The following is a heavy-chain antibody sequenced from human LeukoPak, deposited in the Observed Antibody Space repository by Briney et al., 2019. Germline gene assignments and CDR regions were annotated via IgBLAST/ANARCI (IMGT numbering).Heavy chain of an antibody. CDR3: AKGQHIVVVTATCDY. CDR1: GFTFSSYA. J-gene: IGHJ4*02. D-gene: IGHD2-21*02. Sequence: GGSLRLSCAASGFTFSSYAMSWVRHAPGRGLEWVSAISGSGGSTYYADSVKGRFTISRDNSKNTLYLQMNSRRAEDTAVYYCAKGQHIVVVTATCDYWGQGTLVTVSS. V-gene: IGHV3-23*01. CDR2: ISGSGGST.